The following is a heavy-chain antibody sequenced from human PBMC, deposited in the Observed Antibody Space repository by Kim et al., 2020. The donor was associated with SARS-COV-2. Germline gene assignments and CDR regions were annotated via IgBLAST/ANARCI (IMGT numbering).Heavy chain of an antibody. CDR2: INSDGSST. CDR3: ARDQVDSSGWFFAYYYYGMDV. D-gene: IGHD6-19*01. Sequence: GGSLRLSCAASGFTFSSYWMHWVRQAPGKGLVWVSRINSDGSSTSYADSVKGRFTISRDNAKNTLYLQMNSLRAEDTAVYYCARDQVDSSGWFFAYYYYGMDVWGQGTTVTVSS. V-gene: IGHV3-74*01. J-gene: IGHJ6*02. CDR1: GFTFSSYW.